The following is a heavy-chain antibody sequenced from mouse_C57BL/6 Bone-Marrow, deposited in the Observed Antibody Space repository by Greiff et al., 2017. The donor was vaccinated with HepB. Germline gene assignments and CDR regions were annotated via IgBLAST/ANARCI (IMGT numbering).Heavy chain of an antibody. CDR2: IDPETGGT. D-gene: IGHD4-1*01. CDR1: GYTFTDYE. V-gene: IGHV1-15*01. Sequence: VQLQESGAELVRPGASVTLSCKASGYTFTDYEMHWVKQTPVHGLEWIGAIDPETGGTAYNQKFKGKAILTADKSSSTAYMELRSLTSEDSAVYYWTRWEKLGRDFDYWGQGTTLTVSS. CDR3: TRWEKLGRDFDY. J-gene: IGHJ2*01.